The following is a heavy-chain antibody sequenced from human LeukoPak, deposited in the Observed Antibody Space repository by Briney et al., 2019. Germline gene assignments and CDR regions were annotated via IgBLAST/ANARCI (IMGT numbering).Heavy chain of an antibody. D-gene: IGHD2-2*01. Sequence: ASVKVSCKASGYTFTGYYMHWVRQAPGQGLEWMGWINPNSGGTNYAQKFQGRVTMTRDTSISTAYMELSRLRSDDTAVYYCARIWGSSTSCYDCWFDPWSQGTLVTVSS. V-gene: IGHV1-2*02. CDR1: GYTFTGYY. CDR3: ARIWGSSTSCYDCWFDP. CDR2: INPNSGGT. J-gene: IGHJ5*02.